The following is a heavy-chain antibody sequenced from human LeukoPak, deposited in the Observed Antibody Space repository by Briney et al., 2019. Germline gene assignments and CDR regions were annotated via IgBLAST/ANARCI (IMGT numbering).Heavy chain of an antibody. J-gene: IGHJ4*02. CDR1: GESFSGYY. CDR3: ARQGSGSSYYYYTFPY. V-gene: IGHV4-34*01. Sequence: LETLSLTCTVYGESFSGYYWSWIRQPPGKGLEWIGEINHSGSTNYNPSLKSRVTMSVDTSMNHFYLKLSSVTAADTAVYYCARQGSGSSYYYYTFPYWGQGTLVTVSS. D-gene: IGHD1-26*01. CDR2: INHSGST.